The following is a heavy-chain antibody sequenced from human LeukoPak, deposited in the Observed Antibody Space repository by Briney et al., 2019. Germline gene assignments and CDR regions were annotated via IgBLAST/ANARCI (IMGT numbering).Heavy chain of an antibody. CDR1: GYTFTGYY. CDR3: ARDRSFTTVAGTRPLYYYYMDV. J-gene: IGHJ6*03. CDR2: INPNSGGT. D-gene: IGHD6-19*01. V-gene: IGHV1-2*02. Sequence: RRASVKVSCKASGYTFTGYYMHWVRQAPGQGLEWMGWINPNSGGTNYAQKFQGRVTMTRDTSISTAYMELSRLRSDDTAVYYCARDRSFTTVAGTRPLYYYYMDVWGKGTTVTVSS.